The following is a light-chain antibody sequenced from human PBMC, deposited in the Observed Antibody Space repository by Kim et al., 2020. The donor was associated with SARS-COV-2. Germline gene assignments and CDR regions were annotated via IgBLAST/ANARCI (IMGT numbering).Light chain of an antibody. CDR2: GAS. V-gene: IGKV3-15*01. Sequence: LSPGESATLSCRASQSVSSNLAWYQQKPGQAPRLLIYGASTRATGIPARFSGSGSGTEFTLTISSLQSEDFAVYYCQQYNNWPLTFGGGTKVDIK. CDR1: QSVSSN. CDR3: QQYNNWPLT. J-gene: IGKJ4*01.